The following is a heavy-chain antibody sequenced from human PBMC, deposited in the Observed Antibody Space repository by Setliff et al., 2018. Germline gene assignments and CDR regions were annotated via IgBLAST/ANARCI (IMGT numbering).Heavy chain of an antibody. D-gene: IGHD2-21*01. CDR1: GFTFDDYA. V-gene: IGHV3-7*01. CDR2: IKEDGSQR. CDR3: SSYLVS. J-gene: IGHJ4*02. Sequence: GGSLRLSCAASGFTFDDYAMHWVRQAPGKGLEWVANIKEDGSQRNYVDAVRGRFTVSRDNARNLLYLQMNSLRVDDTAVYYCSSYLVSWGQGALVTVSS.